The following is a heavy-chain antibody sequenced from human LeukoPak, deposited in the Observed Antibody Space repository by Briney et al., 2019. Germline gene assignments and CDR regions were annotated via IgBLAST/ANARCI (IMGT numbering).Heavy chain of an antibody. J-gene: IGHJ4*02. CDR1: GLTFSNYA. D-gene: IGHD1-26*01. CDR2: ITGSGGTA. V-gene: IGHV3-23*01. CDR3: AKSGSYFCYYIDY. Sequence: PGGPLRLSCAASGLTFSNYAMSWVRQAPGKGLEWVSAITGSGGTAYYADSVKGRFTISRDNSKNTLYLQMNSLRAEDTAVYYCAKSGSYFCYYIDYWGQGTLVTVSS.